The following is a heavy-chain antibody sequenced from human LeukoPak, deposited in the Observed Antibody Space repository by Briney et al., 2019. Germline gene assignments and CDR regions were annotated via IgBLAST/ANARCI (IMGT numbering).Heavy chain of an antibody. V-gene: IGHV1-18*01. CDR1: GYTFTSYG. Sequence: ASVKVSCKASGYTFTSYGISWVRQAPGQGLEWMGWISAYNGNTNYAQKLQGRVTMTTGTSTSTAYMELRSLRSDDTAVYYCARDSDVWIQLWLNAFDIWGQGTMVTVSS. D-gene: IGHD5-18*01. J-gene: IGHJ3*02. CDR3: ARDSDVWIQLWLNAFDI. CDR2: ISAYNGNT.